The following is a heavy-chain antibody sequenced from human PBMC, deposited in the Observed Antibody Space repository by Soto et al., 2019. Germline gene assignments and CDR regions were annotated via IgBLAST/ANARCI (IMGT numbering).Heavy chain of an antibody. J-gene: IGHJ4*02. CDR1: GDTFSRYG. CDR2: IIPIFGTT. CDR3: AREAIAAFSRIYFDY. Sequence: QVQLVQSAAEVKKPGSSVKVSCKASGDTFSRYGISWVRQAPGQGLEWMGGIIPIFGTTNYAQKFQGRVTITADESTSTAYMELSSLRSEDTAVYYCAREAIAAFSRIYFDYWGQGTLVTVSS. D-gene: IGHD6-13*01. V-gene: IGHV1-69*01.